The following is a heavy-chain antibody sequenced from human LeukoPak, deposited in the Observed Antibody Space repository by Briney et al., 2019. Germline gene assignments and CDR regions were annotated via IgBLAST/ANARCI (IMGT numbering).Heavy chain of an antibody. CDR3: ARSYSSGWYRFDP. CDR2: IYCSGST. CDR1: GGSISSYY. V-gene: IGHV4-59*01. Sequence: KPSETLSLTCTVSGGSISSYYWSWIRQPPGKGPEWIGYIYCSGSTNYNPSLKSRVTISVDTSKNQFSLKLSSVTAADTAVYYCARSYSSGWYRFDPWGQGTLVTVSS. J-gene: IGHJ5*02. D-gene: IGHD6-19*01.